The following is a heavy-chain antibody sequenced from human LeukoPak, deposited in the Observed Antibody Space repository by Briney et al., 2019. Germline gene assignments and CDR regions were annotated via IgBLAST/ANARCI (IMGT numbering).Heavy chain of an antibody. CDR1: GFTFSIYA. D-gene: IGHD2-21*02. J-gene: IGHJ4*02. CDR3: AKQTGGNCYSAFDS. Sequence: GGSLRLSCAASGFTFSIYAMTWVRQAPGKGLEWVSSISVSASSTYSADSVKGRFTISRDDSKNTLYLQMNSLGAEDTALYYCAKQTGGNCYSAFDSWGQGTLVTVSS. V-gene: IGHV3-23*01. CDR2: ISVSASST.